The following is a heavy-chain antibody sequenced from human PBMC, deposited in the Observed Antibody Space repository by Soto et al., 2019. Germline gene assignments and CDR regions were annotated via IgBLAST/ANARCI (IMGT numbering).Heavy chain of an antibody. CDR1: GGSISSYY. CDR3: ARNNWNDVFWFDP. D-gene: IGHD1-20*01. CDR2: IYHNGNT. J-gene: IGHJ5*02. Sequence: SETLSLTCTVSGGSISSYYWSWIRQPPGKGLEWIGYIYHNGNTNYNPSLKSRVTISVDTSKNHFSLNLRSVTAADTAVYYCARNNWNDVFWFDPWGQGILVTVSS. V-gene: IGHV4-59*01.